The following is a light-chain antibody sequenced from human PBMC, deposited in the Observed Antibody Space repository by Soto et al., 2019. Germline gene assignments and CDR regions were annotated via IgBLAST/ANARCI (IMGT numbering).Light chain of an antibody. CDR1: SSDVAGYNH. V-gene: IGLV2-23*02. CDR3: CSYAGSFIFV. J-gene: IGLJ1*01. CDR2: EVT. Sequence: QSALTQPASVSGSPGQSITISCTGTSSDVAGYNHVSWYQHHPGKAPKLMIYEVTKRPSGVSNRFSGSKSGDTASLTISGLQAEDEADYYCCSYAGSFIFVFGTGTKLTVL.